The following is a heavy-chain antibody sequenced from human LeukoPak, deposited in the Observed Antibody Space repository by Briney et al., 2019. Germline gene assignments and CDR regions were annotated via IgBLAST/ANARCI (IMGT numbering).Heavy chain of an antibody. CDR3: ARDNAGSGWLY. V-gene: IGHV3-7*05. D-gene: IGHD6-19*01. CDR2: IKNDGSEE. J-gene: IGHJ4*02. Sequence: PGGSLRLSCAASGFTFSTYWMSWVRQAPGKGPEWVVNIKNDGSEEHYVDSVKGRFTISRDNAKNFLYLRLNSLKAEDTAVYFCARDNAGSGWLYWGQGTLVTVVS. CDR1: GFTFSTYW.